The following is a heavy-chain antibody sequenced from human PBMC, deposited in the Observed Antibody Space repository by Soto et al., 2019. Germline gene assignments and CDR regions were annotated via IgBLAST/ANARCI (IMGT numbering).Heavy chain of an antibody. D-gene: IGHD3-3*01. CDR1: GGTFSSYA. CDR3: ARGRITIFGVVTERGYFAY. Sequence: QVQLVQSGAEGKKPGSSVKVSCKASGGTFSSYAISWVRQAPGQGLEWMGGIIPIFGTANYAQKFQGRVTITAEESPSTAYVELSSLRSEDTAVYYCARGRITIFGVVTERGYFAYWGQGTLVTVSS. V-gene: IGHV1-69*01. J-gene: IGHJ4*02. CDR2: IIPIFGTA.